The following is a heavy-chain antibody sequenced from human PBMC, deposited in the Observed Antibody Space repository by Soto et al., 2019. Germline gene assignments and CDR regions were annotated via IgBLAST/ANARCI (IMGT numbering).Heavy chain of an antibody. D-gene: IGHD6-19*01. V-gene: IGHV4-59*01. J-gene: IGHJ4*02. Sequence: QVQLQDSGPGLVKPSETLSLTCTVSGGSISSYYWSWIRQSPGKGLEWIGYIYYTGSTNHKPSLKSRVTLSVDTSKNQFSLKLSSVTAADTAVYYCARAGGGWYYFDYWGQGTLVTVSS. CDR3: ARAGGGWYYFDY. CDR1: GGSISSYY. CDR2: IYYTGST.